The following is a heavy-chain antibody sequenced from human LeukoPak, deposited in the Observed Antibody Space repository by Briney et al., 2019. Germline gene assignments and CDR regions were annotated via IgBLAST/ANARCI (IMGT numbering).Heavy chain of an antibody. CDR1: GGTFSSYA. CDR2: TIPIFGTA. J-gene: IGHJ6*03. D-gene: IGHD2-2*01. Sequence: ASVKVSCKASGGTFSSYAISWVRQAPGQGLEWMGGTIPIFGTANYAQKFQGRVTITADESTSTAYMELSSLRSEDTAVYYCASGYCSSTSCRDYYYYYYMDVWGKGTTVTISS. V-gene: IGHV1-69*13. CDR3: ASGYCSSTSCRDYYYYYYMDV.